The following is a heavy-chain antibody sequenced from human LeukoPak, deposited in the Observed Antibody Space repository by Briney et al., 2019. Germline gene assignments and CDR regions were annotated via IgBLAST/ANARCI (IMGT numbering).Heavy chain of an antibody. CDR3: AKDDSFGVVSGFDP. CDR1: GFTFSSYA. D-gene: IGHD3-3*01. Sequence: GGSLRLSCAASGFTFSSYAMSWVRQAPGKGLEWVSAISGSGGSTYYADSVKGRFTISRDYSKNTLYLQMNSLRAEDTAVYYCAKDDSFGVVSGFDPWGQGTLVTVSS. J-gene: IGHJ5*02. CDR2: ISGSGGST. V-gene: IGHV3-23*01.